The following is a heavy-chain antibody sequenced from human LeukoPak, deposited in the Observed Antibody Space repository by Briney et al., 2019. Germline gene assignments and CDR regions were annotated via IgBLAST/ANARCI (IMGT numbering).Heavy chain of an antibody. CDR1: GFTFSSYA. CDR2: ISYDGSNK. Sequence: GGSLRLSCAAAGFTFSSYAMHWVRQAPGKGLEWVAVISYDGSNKYYADSVKGRFTISRDNSKKTLDLQMNSLRAEDTAVYYCAKEGNYYDSSGYYRSYYFDYWGQGTLVTVSS. J-gene: IGHJ4*02. CDR3: AKEGNYYDSSGYYRSYYFDY. D-gene: IGHD3-22*01. V-gene: IGHV3-30*18.